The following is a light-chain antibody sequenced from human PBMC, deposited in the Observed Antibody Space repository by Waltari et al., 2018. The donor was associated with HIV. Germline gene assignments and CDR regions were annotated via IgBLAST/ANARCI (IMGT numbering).Light chain of an antibody. CDR3: QSADSGGTWDVV. J-gene: IGLJ2*01. V-gene: IGLV3-25*03. CDR1: AFAKLY. CDR2: KDN. Sequence: SYELTQLPSVSVSPGQTARITCSGDAFAKLYASWYQQKPGQAPVLMISKDNERPSGTPERFSGSSSGTTVTLTISGVQAEDEADYYCQSADSGGTWDVVFGGGTKLTVL.